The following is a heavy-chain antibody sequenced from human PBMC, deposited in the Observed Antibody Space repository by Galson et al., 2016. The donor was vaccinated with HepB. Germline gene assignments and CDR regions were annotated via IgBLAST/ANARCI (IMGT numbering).Heavy chain of an antibody. J-gene: IGHJ4*02. V-gene: IGHV3-30*04. D-gene: IGHD6-19*01. CDR2: ISHDGRDK. Sequence: SLRLSCAASGFTFRTYAMHWVRQAPGKGLEWVAVISHDGRDKKYADSVKGRFTISRDNPNTLYLQMSSLRAEDTAVYYCVRDHSSGWYEGYFDHWGQGTLVSV. CDR3: VRDHSSGWYEGYFDH. CDR1: GFTFRTYA.